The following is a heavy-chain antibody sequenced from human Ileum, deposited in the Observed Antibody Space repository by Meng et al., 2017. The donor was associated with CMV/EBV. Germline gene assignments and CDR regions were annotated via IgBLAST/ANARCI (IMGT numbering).Heavy chain of an antibody. CDR1: GFTFSSYW. CDR3: ARASVATGGGDY. J-gene: IGHJ4*02. Sequence: GESLKISCAASGFTFSSYWMSWVRQAPGKGLEWVANIKQDGSEKYYVDSVKGRFIISRDNAKNSLYLQINGLRAEDTALYYCARASVATGGGDYWGLGTLVTVSS. V-gene: IGHV3-7*04. D-gene: IGHD5-12*01. CDR2: IKQDGSEK.